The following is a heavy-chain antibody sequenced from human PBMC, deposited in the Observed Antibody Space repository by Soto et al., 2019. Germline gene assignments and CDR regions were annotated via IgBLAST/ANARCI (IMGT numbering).Heavy chain of an antibody. Sequence: QVQLQESGPGLVKPSQTLSLTCTVSGGSISSGDYYWSWIRQPPGKGLEWIGYIYYSGSTYYNPSPKSRVTISVDTSKTQFSLKLSSVTAADTAVYYCARGRVAHYYYYGMDVWGQGTTVTVSS. D-gene: IGHD3-3*01. CDR3: ARGRVAHYYYYGMDV. CDR2: IYYSGST. CDR1: GGSISSGDYY. V-gene: IGHV4-30-4*01. J-gene: IGHJ6*02.